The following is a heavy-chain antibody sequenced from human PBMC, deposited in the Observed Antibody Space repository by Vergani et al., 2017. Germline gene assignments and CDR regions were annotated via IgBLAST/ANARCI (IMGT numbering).Heavy chain of an antibody. D-gene: IGHD3-9*01. Sequence: QVQLVQSGAEVKKPGASVKVSCKASGYTFTGYYMHWVRQAPGQGLEWMGWINPNSGGTNYAQKFQGRVTMTRDTSISTAYMELSRLRSDDTAVDYCARDVYDILTGYYRGLGGDYDYWGQGTLVTVSS. CDR2: INPNSGGT. CDR1: GYTFTGYY. CDR3: ARDVYDILTGYYRGLGGDYDY. J-gene: IGHJ4*02. V-gene: IGHV1-2*02.